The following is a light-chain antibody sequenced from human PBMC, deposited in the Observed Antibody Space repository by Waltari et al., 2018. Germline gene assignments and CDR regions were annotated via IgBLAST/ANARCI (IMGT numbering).Light chain of an antibody. Sequence: QSALTQPASVSGSPGQSITISCTGTSSDVGSYNLVSWSQQHPGKAPKLMIYEGSRRPAAVSNRFSGSKSGNTASLTISGLQAEDEADYYCCSYAGSSTPVVFGGGTKLTVL. V-gene: IGLV2-23*01. CDR2: EGS. J-gene: IGLJ2*01. CDR3: CSYAGSSTPVV. CDR1: SSDVGSYNL.